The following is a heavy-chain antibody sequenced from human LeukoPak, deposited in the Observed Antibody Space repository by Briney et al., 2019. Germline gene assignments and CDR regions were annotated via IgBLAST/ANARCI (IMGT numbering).Heavy chain of an antibody. CDR1: GYTFTSYG. J-gene: IGHJ5*02. CDR3: ARDKGYCSSTSCYNGPFDP. V-gene: IGHV1-18*01. CDR2: ISAYNGNT. D-gene: IGHD2-2*02. Sequence: ASVKVSCKASGYTFTSYGISWVRQAPGQGLEWMGWISAYNGNTNYAQKLQGRVTMTTDTSTSTAYKELRSLRSDDTAVYYCARDKGYCSSTSCYNGPFDPWGQGTLVTVSS.